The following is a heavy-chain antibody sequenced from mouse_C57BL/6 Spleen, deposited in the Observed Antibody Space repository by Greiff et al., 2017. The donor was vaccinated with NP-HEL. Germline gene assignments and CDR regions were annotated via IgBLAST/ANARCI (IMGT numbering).Heavy chain of an antibody. V-gene: IGHV1-74*01. D-gene: IGHD1-1*01. Sequence: VQLQQPGAELVKPGASVKVSCKASGYTFTSYWMHWVKQRPGQGLEWIGRIHPSDSDTNYNQKFKGKATLTVDKSSSTAYMQLSSLTSEDSAVYYCAKITTVVKSSYYYAMDYWGQGTSVTVSS. CDR1: GYTFTSYW. J-gene: IGHJ4*01. CDR2: IHPSDSDT. CDR3: AKITTVVKSSYYYAMDY.